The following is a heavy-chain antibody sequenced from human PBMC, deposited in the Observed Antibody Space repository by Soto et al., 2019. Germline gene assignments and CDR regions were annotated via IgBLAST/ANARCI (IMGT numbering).Heavy chain of an antibody. Sequence: QVHLQQWGAGLLKPSETLSLTCAVDGGSFSGYHWTWIRQFPGQGMGWVGESIHSGRDTYNPSLRVRVSMSKDPFKKQFSLKLASVTASDTALYCCAIRPPLAIGFGSYECLDIGGRATLSTVSS. CDR3: AIRPPLAIGFGSYECLDI. D-gene: IGHD2-2*01. J-gene: IGHJ2*01. CDR2: SIHSGRD. CDR1: GGSFSGYH. V-gene: IGHV4-34*12.